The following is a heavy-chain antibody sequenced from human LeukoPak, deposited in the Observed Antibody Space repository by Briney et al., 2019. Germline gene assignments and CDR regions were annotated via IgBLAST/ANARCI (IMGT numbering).Heavy chain of an antibody. CDR1: GGSISSYY. D-gene: IGHD3/OR15-3a*01. V-gene: IGHV4-59*08. CDR3: ARRRDLFDY. CDR2: IHNSGST. J-gene: IGHJ4*02. Sequence: SETLSLTCTVSGGSISSYYWSWIRQPPGKGLEWIGYIHNSGSTNYNPSLKSRVTISLDTSKNQFSLKMRSVTAADTAVYYCARRRDLFDYWGQGTLVTVSS.